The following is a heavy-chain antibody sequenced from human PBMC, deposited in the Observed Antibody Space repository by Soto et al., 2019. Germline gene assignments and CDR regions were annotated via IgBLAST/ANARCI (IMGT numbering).Heavy chain of an antibody. CDR1: GGSIRSYY. J-gene: IGHJ4*02. CDR3: ARDHPHSYGVYYFDY. V-gene: IGHV4-59*01. CDR2: IYSSGST. D-gene: IGHD5-18*01. Sequence: PSETLSLTCTVSGGSIRSYYWNWIRQPPGKGLEWIGYIYSSGSTHYNPSLQNRVTISVDTSKNQVSLKVNSVTAADTAVYYCARDHPHSYGVYYFDYWGQGTPVTVSS.